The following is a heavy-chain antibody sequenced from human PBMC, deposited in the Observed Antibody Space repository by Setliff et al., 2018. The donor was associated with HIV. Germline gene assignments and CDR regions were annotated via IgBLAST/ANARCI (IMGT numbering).Heavy chain of an antibody. D-gene: IGHD2-15*01. CDR2: MNPDSGNT. V-gene: IGHV1-8*03. Sequence: ASVKVSCKTTGGTFNIFSITWVRQAPGQGLEWMGWMNPDSGNTGSAQNFQGRLTITWNTSISTAYMELGSLGLDDTAVYFCARTRSGGSSVYYYYYMDVWGQGTAVTVSS. CDR3: ARTRSGGSSVYYYYYMDV. J-gene: IGHJ6*03. CDR1: GGTFNIFS.